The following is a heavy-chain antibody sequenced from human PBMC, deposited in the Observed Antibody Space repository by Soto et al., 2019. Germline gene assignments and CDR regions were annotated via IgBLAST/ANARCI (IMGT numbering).Heavy chain of an antibody. CDR2: ISSSSSYI. V-gene: IGHV3-21*01. CDR1: GFTFSSYS. J-gene: IGHJ4*02. CDR3: ARDNHLSKVLTGYPLGY. Sequence: PGGSLRLSCAASGFTFSSYSMNWVRQAPEKGLEWVSSISSSSSYIYYADSVKGRFTISRDNAKNSLYLQMNSLRAEDTAVYYCARDNHLSKVLTGYPLGYWGQGTLVTVSS. D-gene: IGHD3-9*01.